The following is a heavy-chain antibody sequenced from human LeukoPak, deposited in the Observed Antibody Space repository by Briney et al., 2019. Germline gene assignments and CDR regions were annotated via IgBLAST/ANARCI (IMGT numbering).Heavy chain of an antibody. Sequence: GGSLRLSCAASGFTFTSCTMSWVRQAPGKGLEWVSDIRGSGDNTYYADSVKGRSTTSRDNSKNTLYLQMSSLRAEDTAVYFCAKGGSYRVQPYFDYWGQGALVTVSS. CDR1: GFTFTSCT. V-gene: IGHV3-23*01. J-gene: IGHJ4*02. D-gene: IGHD1-1*01. CDR3: AKGGSYRVQPYFDY. CDR2: IRGSGDNT.